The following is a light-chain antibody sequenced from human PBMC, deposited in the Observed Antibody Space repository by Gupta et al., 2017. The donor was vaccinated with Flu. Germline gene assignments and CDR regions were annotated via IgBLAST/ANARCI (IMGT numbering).Light chain of an antibody. CDR1: QSVGAY. CDR2: DAS. J-gene: IGKJ4*01. CDR3: QQRLDWRRVT. Sequence: EVVLTQSPATLSLSPGERATLSCSASQSVGAYLAWYPQRPGQAHRLLIHDASNRDTGIPARFSGSGSDSDFTLTISSLEPEDFAVYYCQQRLDWRRVTFGGGTRVEIK. V-gene: IGKV3-11*01.